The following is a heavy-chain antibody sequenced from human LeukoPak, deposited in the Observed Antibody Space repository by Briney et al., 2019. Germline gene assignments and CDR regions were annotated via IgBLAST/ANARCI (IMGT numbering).Heavy chain of an antibody. D-gene: IGHD6-19*01. CDR1: GFTPDEYA. J-gene: IGHJ4*02. CDR2: ISWNSGSI. CDR3: AKDSSGWRSYFDY. V-gene: IGHV3-9*02. Sequence: GGSLRLSCAASGFTPDEYAMHWVRQAPGKGLEWVSGISWNSGSIGYADSVKGRFTISRDNAKNSLYLQMNSLRAEDTALYSCAKDSSGWRSYFDYWGQGTLVTVSS.